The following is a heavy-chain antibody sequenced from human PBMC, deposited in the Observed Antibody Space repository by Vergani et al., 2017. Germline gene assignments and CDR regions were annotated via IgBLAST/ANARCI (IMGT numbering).Heavy chain of an antibody. CDR1: GFTFSNYW. D-gene: IGHD6-6*01. Sequence: EVQLVESGGGLVQPGGSLRLSCAASGFTFSNYWMHWVRQAPGKGLVWVSRINSDGSSTSYADSVKGRFTISRDNAKNTLYLQMNSLRAEDTAVDYCAKPAPPLYSSSQRGSGNWFDPWGQGTLVTVSS. V-gene: IGHV3-74*01. CDR3: AKPAPPLYSSSQRGSGNWFDP. J-gene: IGHJ5*02. CDR2: INSDGSST.